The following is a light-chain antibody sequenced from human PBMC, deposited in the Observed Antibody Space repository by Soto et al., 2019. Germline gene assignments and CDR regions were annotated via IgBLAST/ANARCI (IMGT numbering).Light chain of an antibody. CDR3: SSFSSITREV. V-gene: IGLV2-14*02. CDR1: SSDVGNFNL. Sequence: QSALTQPASVSGSPGQSITISCTGTSSDVGNFNLVSWYQHHPGIAPKLMIYEDTKRPSGVSHRFSGSKSGNTASLTISGLQTEDEADYYCSSFSSITREVFGGGTKVTVL. CDR2: EDT. J-gene: IGLJ2*01.